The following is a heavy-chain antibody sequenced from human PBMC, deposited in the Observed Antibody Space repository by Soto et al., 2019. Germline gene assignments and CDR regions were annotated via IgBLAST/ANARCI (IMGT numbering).Heavy chain of an antibody. CDR2: INAGNGNT. V-gene: IGHV1-3*05. Sequence: QVQLVQSGAEEKKPGASVKVSCKASGYTFTSYAMHWVRQAPGQRLEWMGWINAGNGNTKYSQKFQGRVTITRDTSASKGYMELGNLRSEDTAVYYCGIDPSYYGMDGWGQGTTVTVSS. J-gene: IGHJ6*02. CDR1: GYTFTSYA. CDR3: GIDPSYYGMDG.